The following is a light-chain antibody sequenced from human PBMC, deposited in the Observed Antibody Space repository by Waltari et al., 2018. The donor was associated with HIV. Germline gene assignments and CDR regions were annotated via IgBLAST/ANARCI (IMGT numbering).Light chain of an antibody. CDR1: SGHSNNI. CDR3: ETWDKNSRV. CDR2: LDGSGTY. Sequence: QPAVTQSSSASASLGSSVKLTCTLTSGHSNNIIAWHQQQPGTAPRFLVKLDGSGTYNKGSGVPDRFSGSRCVAARYLTIYKLQSEDEADDYCETWDKNSRVFGGGTKLTVL. J-gene: IGLJ2*01. V-gene: IGLV4-60*03.